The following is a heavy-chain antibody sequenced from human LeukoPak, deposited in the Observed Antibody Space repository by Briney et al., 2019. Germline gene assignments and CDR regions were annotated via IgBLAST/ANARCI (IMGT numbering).Heavy chain of an antibody. CDR1: GFIFSSYG. CDR3: ASDELRYPLD. Sequence: GKSLRLSCAASGFIFSSYGMHWVRQAPGKGLERVAVIWYDGSQRYYADSVKGRFTISRDNSKKTVYLQMNSLRAEDTAVYYCASDELRYPLDWGQGTLVTVSS. J-gene: IGHJ4*02. D-gene: IGHD3-9*01. CDR2: IWYDGSQR. V-gene: IGHV3-33*01.